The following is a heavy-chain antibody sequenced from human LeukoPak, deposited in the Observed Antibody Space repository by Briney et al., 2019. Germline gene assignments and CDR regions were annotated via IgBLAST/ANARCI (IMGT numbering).Heavy chain of an antibody. D-gene: IGHD6-13*01. Sequence: GASVKVSCKASGGTFSSYAISWVRQAPGQGLEWMGWINPNSGGTNYAQKFQGRVTMTRDTSISTAYMELSRLRSDDTAVYYCATATAHSSSWYVDYWGQGTLVTVSS. V-gene: IGHV1-2*02. CDR3: ATATAHSSSWYVDY. CDR2: INPNSGGT. J-gene: IGHJ4*02. CDR1: GGTFSSYA.